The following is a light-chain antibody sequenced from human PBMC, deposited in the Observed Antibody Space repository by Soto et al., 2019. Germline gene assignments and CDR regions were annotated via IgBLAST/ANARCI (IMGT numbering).Light chain of an antibody. CDR2: DAS. CDR1: QSVRSNY. J-gene: IGKJ4*01. CDR3: QQYGSTPLT. V-gene: IGKV3-20*01. Sequence: EIVLKQSPDTLSLSPGERATLSCRASQSVRSNYLAWYQQKPGQAPRFLIYDASSRATGIPDRFSGSGSGTEFTLTISRLEPDDFALYYCQQYGSTPLTFGARTKVDIK.